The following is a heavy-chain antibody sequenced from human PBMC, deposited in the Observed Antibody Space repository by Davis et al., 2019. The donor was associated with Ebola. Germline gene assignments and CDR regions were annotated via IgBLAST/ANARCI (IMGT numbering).Heavy chain of an antibody. CDR2: ISYDEGNE. Sequence: GGSLRLSCAASGFTFSRHSFHWVRQAPGKGLEWVAAISYDEGNEYYAESVKGRITISRDSSQNTLYLQMNSLSADDTAVYYCARDRRATTSNYYYGMDVWGKGATVTVSS. J-gene: IGHJ6*04. CDR3: ARDRRATTSNYYYGMDV. D-gene: IGHD1-26*01. V-gene: IGHV3-30-3*01. CDR1: GFTFSRHS.